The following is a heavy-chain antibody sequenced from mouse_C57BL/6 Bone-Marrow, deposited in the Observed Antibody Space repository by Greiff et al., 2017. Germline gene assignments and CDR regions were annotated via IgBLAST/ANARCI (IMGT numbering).Heavy chain of an antibody. J-gene: IGHJ1*03. CDR3: AGIYYYGSSYGYFDV. V-gene: IGHV1-81*01. CDR2: IYPRSGNT. D-gene: IGHD1-1*01. Sequence: QVQLQQSGAELARPGASVKLSCKASGYTFTSYGISWVKQRTGQGLEWIGEIYPRSGNTYYNEKFKGKATLTADKSSSTAYMELRSLTSENSAVYFCAGIYYYGSSYGYFDVWGTGTTVTVSS. CDR1: GYTFTSYG.